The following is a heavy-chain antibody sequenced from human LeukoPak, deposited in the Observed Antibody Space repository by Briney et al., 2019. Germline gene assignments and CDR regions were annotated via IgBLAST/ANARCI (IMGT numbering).Heavy chain of an antibody. CDR1: GGSISSSNYY. D-gene: IGHD3-22*01. CDR2: NSYSGGT. J-gene: IGHJ3*02. Sequence: SETLSLTCTVSGGSISSSNYYWGWTRQPPGKGLEWFGSNSYSGGTSYNPSLRSRVTISVDTSKNQFSLKLNSVTAADTAVYYCAREVEYYDSSGYRPHAFDIWGQGTVVTVSS. V-gene: IGHV4-39*02. CDR3: AREVEYYDSSGYRPHAFDI.